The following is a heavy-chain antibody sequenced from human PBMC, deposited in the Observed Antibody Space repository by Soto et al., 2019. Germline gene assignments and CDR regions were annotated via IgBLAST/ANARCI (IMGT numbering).Heavy chain of an antibody. D-gene: IGHD6-13*01. J-gene: IGHJ4*02. CDR2: ISGSGGST. CDR1: GFTFSSDA. CDR3: AKVNGYSSSWFDY. V-gene: IGHV3-23*01. Sequence: EVQLLESGGGLVQPGGSLRLSCAASGFTFSSDAMSWVRQAPGKGLEWVSAISGSGGSTYYADSVKGRFTISRDNSKNTLYLQMNSLRAEDTALYYCAKVNGYSSSWFDYWGQRTLVTVS.